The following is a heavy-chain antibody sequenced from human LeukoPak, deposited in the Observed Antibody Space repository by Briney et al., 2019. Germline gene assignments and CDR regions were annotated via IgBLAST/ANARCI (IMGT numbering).Heavy chain of an antibody. CDR3: ARVPPYDFWSGYFDY. CDR1: GGSISSGDYY. J-gene: IGHJ4*02. Sequence: SETLSLTCTVSGGSISSGDYYWSWIRQPPGKGLEWIGYIYYSGSTYYNPSLKSRVTISVATPKNQFSLKLSSVTAADTAVYYCARVPPYDFWSGYFDYWGQGTLVTVSS. V-gene: IGHV4-30-4*08. CDR2: IYYSGST. D-gene: IGHD3-3*01.